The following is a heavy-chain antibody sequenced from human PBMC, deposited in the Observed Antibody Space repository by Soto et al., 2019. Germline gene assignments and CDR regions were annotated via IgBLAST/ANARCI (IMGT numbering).Heavy chain of an antibody. CDR3: AREDRESYSGYDY. CDR1: GFTFSSYG. CDR2: IWYDGSNK. D-gene: IGHD1-26*01. J-gene: IGHJ4*02. V-gene: IGHV3-33*01. Sequence: QVQLVESGGGVVQPGRSLRLSCAASGFTFSSYGMHWVRQAPGKGLEWVAVIWYDGSNKYYADSVKGRFTISRDNSKNTMYLQMNSLRAEDTAVYYCAREDRESYSGYDYWGPGSLVTVSS.